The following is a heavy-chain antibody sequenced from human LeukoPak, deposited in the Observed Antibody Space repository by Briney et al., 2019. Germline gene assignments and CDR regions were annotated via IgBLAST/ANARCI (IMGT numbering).Heavy chain of an antibody. V-gene: IGHV3-23*01. Sequence: GGSLRLSCAASGLSFSSYAMSWVRQAPGKGLEWVSVISGNGDSTHYADAVKGRFTSSRDNSMNTLYLQMNSLRAEDTAVYYCAKGGVRGYDFDYWGQGTLVTVSS. J-gene: IGHJ4*02. CDR2: ISGNGDST. CDR3: AKGGVRGYDFDY. CDR1: GLSFSSYA. D-gene: IGHD5-12*01.